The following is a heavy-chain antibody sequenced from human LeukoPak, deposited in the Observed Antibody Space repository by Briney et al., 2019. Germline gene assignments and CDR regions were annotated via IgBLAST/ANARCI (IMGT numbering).Heavy chain of an antibody. CDR1: GGSISSSSYY. CDR3: ARHGGYCSGASCSGVWFDP. J-gene: IGHJ5*02. CDR2: IYYSGST. D-gene: IGHD2-15*01. V-gene: IGHV4-39*01. Sequence: PSETLSLTCTVSGGSISSSSYYWGWIRQPPGKGLEWIGSIYYSGSTYYNPSLKSRVTMSVDTSKNHFSLKLTSVAAADTAVYYCARHGGYCSGASCSGVWFDPWGQGTLVTVSS.